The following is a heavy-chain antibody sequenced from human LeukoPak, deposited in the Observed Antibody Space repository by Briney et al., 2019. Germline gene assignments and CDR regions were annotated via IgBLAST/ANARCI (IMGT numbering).Heavy chain of an antibody. J-gene: IGHJ4*02. D-gene: IGHD5-18*01. CDR1: GYTFTGYY. CDR3: ARDRVEIQLWLNY. V-gene: IGHV1-2*02. Sequence: GASVKVSCKASGYTFTGYYMHWVRQAPGQGLEWMGWINPNSGGTNYAQQFQGRVTMTRDTSISTAYMELSRLRSDDTAVYYCARDRVEIQLWLNYWGQGTLVTVSS. CDR2: INPNSGGT.